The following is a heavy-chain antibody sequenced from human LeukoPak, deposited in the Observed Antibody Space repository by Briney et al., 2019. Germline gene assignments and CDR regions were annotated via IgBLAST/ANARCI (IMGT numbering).Heavy chain of an antibody. D-gene: IGHD3-3*01. J-gene: IGHJ4*02. CDR3: ARDFYDFWSGYSFGLDY. CDR2: ISSSSSYI. Sequence: PGGSLRLSCAASGFTFSSYSMNWVRQAPGKGLEWVSSISSSSSYIYYADSVKGRLTISRDNAKNSLYLQMNSLRAEDTAVYYCARDFYDFWSGYSFGLDYWGQGTLVTVSS. V-gene: IGHV3-21*01. CDR1: GFTFSSYS.